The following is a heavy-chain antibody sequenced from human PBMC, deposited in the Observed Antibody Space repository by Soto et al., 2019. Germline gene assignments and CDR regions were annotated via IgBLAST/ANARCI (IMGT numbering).Heavy chain of an antibody. D-gene: IGHD2-15*01. CDR2: TYYRSKWYN. V-gene: IGHV6-1*01. Sequence: PSQTLSLTCAISGDSVSSDRAAWNWIRQSPSRGLEWLGRTYYRSKWYNDYAVSVKSRITISADTSNNQFSLRLNSVTPEDTAMYYCARLWGPGCSGGSCYSTWFDPWGQGTLVTVSS. CDR3: ARLWGPGCSGGSCYSTWFDP. J-gene: IGHJ5*02. CDR1: GDSVSSDRAA.